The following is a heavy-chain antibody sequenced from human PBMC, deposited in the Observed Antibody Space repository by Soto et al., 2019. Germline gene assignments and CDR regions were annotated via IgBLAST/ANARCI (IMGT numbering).Heavy chain of an antibody. CDR3: ARDVGGEATIGV. CDR2: IIPNFGTT. Sequence: QVQLVQSGAEVKKPGSSVKVSCKASGGSFSNFVISWVRQAPGQGLEWMGGIIPNFGTTNYAQKFQGKVTITADETTRTAYLELSGLTSEDTSVYYCARDVGGEATIGVWGQGTLVTVSS. D-gene: IGHD5-12*01. J-gene: IGHJ4*02. V-gene: IGHV1-69*01. CDR1: GGSFSNFV.